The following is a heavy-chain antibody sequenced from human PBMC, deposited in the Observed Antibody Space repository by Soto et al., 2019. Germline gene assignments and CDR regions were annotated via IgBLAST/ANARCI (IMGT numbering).Heavy chain of an antibody. J-gene: IGHJ4*02. Sequence: QVHLVQSGAEVKKPGSSVKVSCTSSGATFSSYSYSWVRLFPGQGLEWMGGFSHVFGGPNYAQNFLHRVTITANQFTCTIYLELSGPTSDDTAVYYCASGVTRGSFPSFDHWGQGTLVTVSS. D-gene: IGHD3-10*01. CDR2: FSHVFGGP. CDR1: GATFSSYS. V-gene: IGHV1-69*13. CDR3: ASGVTRGSFPSFDH.